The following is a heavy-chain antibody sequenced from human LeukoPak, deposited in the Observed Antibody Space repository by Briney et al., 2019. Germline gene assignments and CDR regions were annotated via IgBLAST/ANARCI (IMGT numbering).Heavy chain of an antibody. CDR1: GDSVSSNSAA. Sequence: SQTLSLTCAISGDSVSSNSAAWNWIRQSLSRGLEWLGRTYYRSKWYNDYAVSVKSRITINPDTSKNQFSLQLNSVTPEDTAVYYCARDLHNYDYVWGSMDVWGQGTTVTVSS. CDR2: TYYRSKWYN. D-gene: IGHD3-16*01. J-gene: IGHJ6*02. CDR3: ARDLHNYDYVWGSMDV. V-gene: IGHV6-1*01.